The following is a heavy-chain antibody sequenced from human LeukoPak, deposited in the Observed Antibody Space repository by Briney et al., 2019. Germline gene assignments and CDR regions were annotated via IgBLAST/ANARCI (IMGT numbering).Heavy chain of an antibody. CDR2: VNRDGSET. Sequence: GGSLRLSCAASGFALSSHWMTWVRQVPGRGPEWVANVNRDGSETYYLDSVKGRFTISKDNAKNSLYLQMNSLRAEDTAVYYCARDAVDTANAVWGQGTTVTVSS. CDR3: ARDAVDTANAV. V-gene: IGHV3-7*01. D-gene: IGHD5-18*01. CDR1: GFALSSHW. J-gene: IGHJ6*02.